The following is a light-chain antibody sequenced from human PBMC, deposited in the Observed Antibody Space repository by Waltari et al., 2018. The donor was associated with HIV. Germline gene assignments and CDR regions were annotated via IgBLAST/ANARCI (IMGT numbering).Light chain of an antibody. CDR2: QVT. V-gene: IGLV2-14*01. CDR3: SSFAAGGTQV. CDR1: TSAVGDYRT. Sequence: QSALTQPASVSGSPGQSITISCIGTTSAVGDYRTVSWYQLHPGKAPQLLIFQVTNRPSGVSIRFSGSKSGNTASLTISVLQTEDEGDYYCSSFAAGGTQVFGTGTKVTV. J-gene: IGLJ1*01.